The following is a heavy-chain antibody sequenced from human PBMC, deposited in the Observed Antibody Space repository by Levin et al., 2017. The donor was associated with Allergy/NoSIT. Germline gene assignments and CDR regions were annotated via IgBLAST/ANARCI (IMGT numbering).Heavy chain of an antibody. CDR2: INTNTGNP. Sequence: ASVKVSCKASGYNLTNTAINWVRQAPGQGLEWMGWINTNTGNPTYAQGFTGRFVFSLDTSVSTAYLQISSLKAEDTAVYYCAGATVPYCRGGTCYSAAYWFDPWGQGTLVTVSS. J-gene: IGHJ5*02. CDR1: GYNLTNTA. D-gene: IGHD2-15*01. CDR3: AGATVPYCRGGTCYSAAYWFDP. V-gene: IGHV7-4-1*02.